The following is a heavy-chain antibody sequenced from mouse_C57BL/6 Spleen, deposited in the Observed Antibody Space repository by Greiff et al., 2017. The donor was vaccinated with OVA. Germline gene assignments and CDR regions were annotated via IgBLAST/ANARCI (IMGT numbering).Heavy chain of an antibody. Sequence: VQLQQSGAELVKPGASVKISCKASGYAFSSYWMNWVKQRPGKGLEWIGQIYPGDGDTNYNGKFKGKATLTADKSSSTAYMQLSSLTSEDSAVYFCARRTMVTYFDYWGQGTTLTVSS. CDR1: GYAFSSYW. D-gene: IGHD2-2*01. J-gene: IGHJ2*01. V-gene: IGHV1-80*01. CDR3: ARRTMVTYFDY. CDR2: IYPGDGDT.